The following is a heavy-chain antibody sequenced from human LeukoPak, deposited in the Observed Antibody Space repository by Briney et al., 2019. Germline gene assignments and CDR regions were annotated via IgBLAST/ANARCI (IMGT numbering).Heavy chain of an antibody. CDR2: IYTSGST. J-gene: IGHJ4*02. CDR1: GGSLSSGSFY. D-gene: IGHD4-17*01. V-gene: IGHV4-61*02. Sequence: PSQTLSLTCTVSGGSLSSGSFYWSWIRQPAGKGLEWIGRIYTSGSTNYNPSLKSRVTISVDTSKNQFSLKLSSVTAADTALYYCARQDYGDYLPPIDYWGQGTLVTVSS. CDR3: ARQDYGDYLPPIDY.